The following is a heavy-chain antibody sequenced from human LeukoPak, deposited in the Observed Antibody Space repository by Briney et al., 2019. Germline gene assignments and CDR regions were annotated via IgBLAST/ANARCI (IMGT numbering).Heavy chain of an antibody. CDR2: IYAGDSDT. J-gene: IGHJ4*02. D-gene: IGHD6-13*01. Sequence: GESLKISCRGSGYSFTTYWIGWVRQMPGKGLEWMGIIYAGDSDTRYSPSFQGQVTISADKSFSTAYLQWSSLKASDTAMYYCARLRYSSSWDFDYWDQGTLVTVSS. CDR1: GYSFTTYW. CDR3: ARLRYSSSWDFDY. V-gene: IGHV5-51*01.